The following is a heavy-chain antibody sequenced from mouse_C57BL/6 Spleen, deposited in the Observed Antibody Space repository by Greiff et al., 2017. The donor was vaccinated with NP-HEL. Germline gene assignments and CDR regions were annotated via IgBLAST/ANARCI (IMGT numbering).Heavy chain of an antibody. Sequence: EVKLMESGGGLVKPGGSLKLSCAASGFTFSSYAMSWVRQTPEKRLEWVATISDGGSYTYYPDNVKGRFTISRDNAKNNLYLQMSHLKSEDTAMYYCARERLGRDFDYWGQGTTLTVSS. CDR1: GFTFSSYA. D-gene: IGHD4-1*01. CDR2: ISDGGSYT. J-gene: IGHJ2*01. CDR3: ARERLGRDFDY. V-gene: IGHV5-4*01.